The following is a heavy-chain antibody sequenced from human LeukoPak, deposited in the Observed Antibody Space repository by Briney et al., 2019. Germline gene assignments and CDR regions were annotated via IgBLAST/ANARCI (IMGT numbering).Heavy chain of an antibody. CDR1: GFTFSSYG. Sequence: GSLRLSCAASGFTFSSYGMSWVRQAPGKGLEWIGSIYYSGSTYYNSSFKSRVTISVDTSKIHFSLKLSSVTAADTAVYYCASLRERSYYARGFDYWGQGTLVTVSS. D-gene: IGHD3-3*01. J-gene: IGHJ4*02. CDR3: ASLRERSYYARGFDY. CDR2: IYYSGST. V-gene: IGHV4-39*02.